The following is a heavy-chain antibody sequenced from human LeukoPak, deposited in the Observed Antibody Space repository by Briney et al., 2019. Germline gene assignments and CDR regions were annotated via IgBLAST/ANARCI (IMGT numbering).Heavy chain of an antibody. Sequence: SETLSLTCTVSGGSFSSSSYYWGWIRQPPGKGLEWIGSIYYRGNTYYNPSLKSRVTISIDTSKNQFSLNLSSVTAADTAVYYCAILPLFDSTATRCYSGWFDPWGQGTLVTVSS. CDR1: GGSFSSSSYY. D-gene: IGHD2-2*01. V-gene: IGHV4-39*01. CDR3: AILPLFDSTATRCYSGWFDP. CDR2: IYYRGNT. J-gene: IGHJ5*02.